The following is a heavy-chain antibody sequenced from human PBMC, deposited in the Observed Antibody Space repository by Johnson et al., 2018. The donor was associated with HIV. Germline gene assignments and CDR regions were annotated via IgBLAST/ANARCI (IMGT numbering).Heavy chain of an antibody. J-gene: IGHJ3*02. V-gene: IGHV3-30*18. CDR3: AKDKGGYSSGWFAFDI. CDR1: GFSFSSYD. D-gene: IGHD6-19*01. Sequence: QEKLVESGGGVVQPGRSLRLSCAASGFSFSSYDMHWVRQAPGKGLAWVAVISYAGSNKYYADSVQGRLTISRDNSKNTLYLQMNSLRAEDTAVYNCAKDKGGYSSGWFAFDIGGQGTMVTVSS. CDR2: ISYAGSNK.